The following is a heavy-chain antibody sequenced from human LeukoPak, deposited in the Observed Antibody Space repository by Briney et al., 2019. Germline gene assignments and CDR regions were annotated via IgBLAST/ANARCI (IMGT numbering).Heavy chain of an antibody. CDR3: ARCGEPSYDILTGYSRFDY. CDR1: GGTFSSYA. Sequence: GASVKVSCKASGGTFSSYAISWVRQAPGQGLEWMGGIIPIFGTANYAQKFQERVTITRDTSTSTVYMELSSLRSEDTAVYYCARCGEPSYDILTGYSRFDYWGQGTLVTVSS. D-gene: IGHD3-9*01. V-gene: IGHV1-69*05. J-gene: IGHJ4*02. CDR2: IIPIFGTA.